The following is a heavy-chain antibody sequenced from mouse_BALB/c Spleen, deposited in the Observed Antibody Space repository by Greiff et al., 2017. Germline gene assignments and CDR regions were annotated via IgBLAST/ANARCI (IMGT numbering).Heavy chain of an antibody. J-gene: IGHJ4*01. D-gene: IGHD1-1*02. CDR2: ISSGSSTI. Sequence: EVKLMESGGGLVQPGGSRKLSCAASGFTFSSFGMHWVRQAPEKGLEWVAYISSGSSTIYYADTVKGRFTISRDNPKNTLFLQMTSLRSEDTAMYYCARSSYGYYAMDYWGQGTSVTVSS. CDR3: ARSSYGYYAMDY. V-gene: IGHV5-17*02. CDR1: GFTFSSFG.